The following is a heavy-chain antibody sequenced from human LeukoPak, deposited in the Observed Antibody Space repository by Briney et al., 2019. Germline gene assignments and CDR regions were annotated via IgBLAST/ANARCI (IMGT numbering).Heavy chain of an antibody. V-gene: IGHV3-53*01. Sequence: GGSLRLSCAASGFSVSSNYMNWVRQAPGKGLEWVSVIYSGGNTYYADSVKGRFTFSRDNSKNTLYLQMNSLRAEDTAVYYCARGYCSTTSCYTGDYWGQGTLVTVSS. CDR1: GFSVSSNY. CDR3: ARGYCSTTSCYTGDY. CDR2: IYSGGNT. D-gene: IGHD2-2*02. J-gene: IGHJ4*01.